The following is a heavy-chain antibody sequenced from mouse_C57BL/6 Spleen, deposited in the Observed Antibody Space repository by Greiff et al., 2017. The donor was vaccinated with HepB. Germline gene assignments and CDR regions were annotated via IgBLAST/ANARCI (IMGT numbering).Heavy chain of an antibody. CDR2: ISSGGDYI. J-gene: IGHJ4*01. V-gene: IGHV5-9-1*02. Sequence: EVKLMESGEGLVKPGGSLKLSCAASGFTFSSYAMSWVRQTPEKRLEWVAYISSGGDYIYYADTVKGRFTISRDNARNTLYQQMSSLKSEDTAMYYCTRDPGYYVRGAMDYWGQGTSVTVSS. CDR1: GFTFSSYA. CDR3: TRDPGYYVRGAMDY. D-gene: IGHD2-3*01.